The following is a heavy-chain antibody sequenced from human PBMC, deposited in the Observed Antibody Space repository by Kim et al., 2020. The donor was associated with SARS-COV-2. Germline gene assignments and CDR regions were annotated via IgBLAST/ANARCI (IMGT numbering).Heavy chain of an antibody. Sequence: GEYLKISCEASGYRFTDKWLGWVRQRPGKGLEWGGAIYPGDSDDYYGPTFQGHVTISVDRSISKAYLQWSSLKASDSAMYYCARLEGGIVTPLDFWGQGTLVTVSS. D-gene: IGHD2-21*01. CDR2: IYPGDSDD. V-gene: IGHV5-51*01. J-gene: IGHJ4*02. CDR3: ARLEGGIVTPLDF. CDR1: GYRFTDKW.